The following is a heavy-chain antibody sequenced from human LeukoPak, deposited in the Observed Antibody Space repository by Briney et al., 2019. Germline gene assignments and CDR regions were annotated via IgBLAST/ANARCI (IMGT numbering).Heavy chain of an antibody. CDR3: ARDQLFYYYDSSGYYTPPYYFDY. CDR2: ISSSSSTI. Sequence: QPGGSLRLSCAASGFTFSSYSMNWVRQAPGKGLEWVSYISSSSSTIYYADSVKGRFTISRDNAKNSLYLQMNSLRAEDTALYYCARDQLFYYYDSSGYYTPPYYFDYWGQGTLVTVSS. CDR1: GFTFSSYS. J-gene: IGHJ4*02. V-gene: IGHV3-48*04. D-gene: IGHD3-22*01.